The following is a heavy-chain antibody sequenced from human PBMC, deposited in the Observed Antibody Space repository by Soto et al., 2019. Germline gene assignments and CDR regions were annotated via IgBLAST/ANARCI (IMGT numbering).Heavy chain of an antibody. Sequence: SLRLSCAASGFTFSSYSMNWVRQAPGKGLEWVSYISSSSSTIYYADSVKGRFTISRDNAKNSLYLQMNSLRAEDTAVYYCVRENYYYGMDVWGQGTTVTVSS. CDR2: ISSSSSTI. CDR3: VRENYYYGMDV. J-gene: IGHJ6*01. CDR1: GFTFSSYS. V-gene: IGHV3-48*01.